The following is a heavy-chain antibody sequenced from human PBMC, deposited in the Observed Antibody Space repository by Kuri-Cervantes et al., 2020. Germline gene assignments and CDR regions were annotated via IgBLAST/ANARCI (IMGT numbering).Heavy chain of an antibody. V-gene: IGHV3-30*04. D-gene: IGHD6-13*01. CDR2: ISHDGSFK. CDR1: GFTFSTYV. J-gene: IGHJ6*02. Sequence: GESLKISCAASGFTFSTYVMHWVRQAPGKGLEWVAVISHDGSFKNHADSVKGRFTISRDNAKNSLYLQMNSLGAEDTAVYYCARDGICSSCYYYYYYGMDVWGQGTTVTVSS. CDR3: ARDGICSSCYYYYYYGMDV.